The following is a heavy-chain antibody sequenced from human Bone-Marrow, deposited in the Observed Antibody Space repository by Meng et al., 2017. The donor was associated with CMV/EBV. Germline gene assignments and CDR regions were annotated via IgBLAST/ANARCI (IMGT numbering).Heavy chain of an antibody. CDR2: IYPDDSDT. CDR3: ARPLGSGSYDWFDP. CDR1: GYSFTSYW. Sequence: GESLKISCQGSGYSFTSYWIGWVRQMPGKGLEWMGIIYPDDSDTRYSPSFQGQVTISAEKSISTAYLQWSSLKASDTAMYFCARPLGSGSYDWFDPWGQGTLVTVSS. J-gene: IGHJ5*02. V-gene: IGHV5-51*01. D-gene: IGHD3-10*01.